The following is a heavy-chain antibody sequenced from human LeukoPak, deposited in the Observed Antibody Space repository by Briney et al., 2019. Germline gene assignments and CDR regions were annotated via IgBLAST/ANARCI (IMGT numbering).Heavy chain of an antibody. V-gene: IGHV4-30-2*01. D-gene: IGHD3-10*01. CDR2: IYHSGST. J-gene: IGHJ2*01. CDR1: GGSISSGGYY. CDR3: ARDRESQWYLDL. Sequence: SQTLSLTCTVSGGSISSGGYYWSWIRQPPGKGLEWIGYIYHSGSTYYNPSLKSRVTISVDRSKNQFSLKLSSVTAADTAVYYCARDRESQWYLDLWGRGTLVTVSS.